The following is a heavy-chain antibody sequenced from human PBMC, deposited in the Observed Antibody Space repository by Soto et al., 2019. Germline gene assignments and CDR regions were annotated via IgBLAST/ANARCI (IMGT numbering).Heavy chain of an antibody. V-gene: IGHV1-3*01. J-gene: IGHJ5*02. CDR3: ARDTWRGVRIAAAGTRWFDP. CDR2: INAGNGNT. CDR1: GYTFTSYA. Sequence: ASVKVSCKASGYTFTSYAMHWVRQAPGQRLEWMGWINAGNGNTKYSQKFQGRVTITRDTSASTAYMELSSLRSEDTAVYYCARDTWRGVRIAAAGTRWFDPWGQGTLVTVSS. D-gene: IGHD6-13*01.